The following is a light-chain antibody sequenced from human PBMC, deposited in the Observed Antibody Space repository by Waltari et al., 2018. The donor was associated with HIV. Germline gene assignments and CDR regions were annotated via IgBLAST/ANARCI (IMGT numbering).Light chain of an antibody. CDR2: DAS. J-gene: IGKJ1*01. Sequence: AMTQSPATVSVSPGDGATLSCRASQSIYTNLVWYQKKPGQAPRLLIYDASTRATGIPARFSGSGSGTEFTLTISSLQSEDSAIYYCQQYNNWPRTFGQGTKVEIK. V-gene: IGKV3-15*01. CDR3: QQYNNWPRT. CDR1: QSIYTN.